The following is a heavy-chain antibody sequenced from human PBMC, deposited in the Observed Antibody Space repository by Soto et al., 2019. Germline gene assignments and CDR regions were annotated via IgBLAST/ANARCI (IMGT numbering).Heavy chain of an antibody. V-gene: IGHV3-30*03. D-gene: IGHD3-9*01. Sequence: QVQLVESGGGLVQPGTSLRLSCAASGFTFSTFGMHWVRQAPGKGLEWVAATSFDGSNKHYADSVKGRFTISRDNSKNTLVLQLTSPRPEDTAVYYCARDRPVQYFDYLSPDYWGQGTLVTVSS. CDR1: GFTFSTFG. CDR2: TSFDGSNK. J-gene: IGHJ4*02. CDR3: ARDRPVQYFDYLSPDY.